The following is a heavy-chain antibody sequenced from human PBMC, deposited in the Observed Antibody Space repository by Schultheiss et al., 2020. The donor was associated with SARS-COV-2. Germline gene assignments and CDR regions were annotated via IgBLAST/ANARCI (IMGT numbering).Heavy chain of an antibody. D-gene: IGHD6-19*01. Sequence: ASVKVSCKTGGYPFTRYYIHWLRQAPGQGLEWMGTIDPDGSRASYTQQFQGRVTMTSDTSTSTAYMELRSLRSDDTAVYYCAKYRGWYARPPLLFDYWGQGTLVTVSS. V-gene: IGHV1-46*01. CDR1: GYPFTRYY. J-gene: IGHJ4*02. CDR2: IDPDGSRA. CDR3: AKYRGWYARPPLLFDY.